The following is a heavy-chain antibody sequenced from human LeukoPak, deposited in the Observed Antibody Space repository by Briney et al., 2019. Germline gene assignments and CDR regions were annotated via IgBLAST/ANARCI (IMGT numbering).Heavy chain of an antibody. V-gene: IGHV4-39*01. CDR2: IRYSGNT. Sequence: PSETLPLTCTVSGGSISSSNYYWGWIRQSPGKGLEWIGSIRYSGNTYNNPALMSRVTMSVDTSNNQFSLRLSSVTAADTAVYYGARNPSRVDTAMVMGYWGQGTLVTVSS. CDR3: ARNPSRVDTAMVMGY. CDR1: GGSISSSNYY. D-gene: IGHD5-18*01. J-gene: IGHJ4*02.